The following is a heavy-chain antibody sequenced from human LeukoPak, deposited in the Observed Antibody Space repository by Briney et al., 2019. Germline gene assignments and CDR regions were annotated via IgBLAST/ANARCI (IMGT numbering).Heavy chain of an antibody. V-gene: IGHV3-23*01. Sequence: GGSLRLSCAASGFTFSSYAMTWVRQAPGEGLEWVSVISGSGGSAHYADSAKGRFTISRDNSKKTLYLQMNSLRAEDTAVYYCAKYTKDLYYDSSGSFDYWGQGTLVTVSS. CDR1: GFTFSSYA. CDR3: AKYTKDLYYDSSGSFDY. D-gene: IGHD3-22*01. CDR2: ISGSGGSA. J-gene: IGHJ4*02.